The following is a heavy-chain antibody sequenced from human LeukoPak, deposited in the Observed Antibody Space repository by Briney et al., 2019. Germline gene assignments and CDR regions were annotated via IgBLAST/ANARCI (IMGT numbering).Heavy chain of an antibody. CDR3: AREEIGYYDSSPSSGFDA. V-gene: IGHV3-48*04. J-gene: IGHJ5*02. D-gene: IGHD3-22*01. CDR2: ISSSSSTI. Sequence: SGGSLRLSCAASGFTFSSYSMNWVRQAPGKGLEWVSYISSSSSTIYYADSVKGRFTISRDNAKNSLYLQMNSLRAEDTAVYYCAREEIGYYDSSPSSGFDAWGQGTLVTVSS. CDR1: GFTFSSYS.